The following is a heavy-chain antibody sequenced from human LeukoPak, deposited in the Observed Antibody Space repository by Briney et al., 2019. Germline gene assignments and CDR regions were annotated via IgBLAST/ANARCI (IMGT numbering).Heavy chain of an antibody. CDR1: GFTFCNFG. CDR3: SKWGPGSYYKPFYYLDF. Sequence: QTGGSLRVSCVASGFTFCNFGMSWVRQAPGTGLGWVSDIIGLGGTTHYADSVKGRFTISRDNSKNTLYLQTDSLRVEDTALYFCSKWGPGSYYKPFYYLDFWGPGTLVIVSS. J-gene: IGHJ4*02. CDR2: IIGLGGTT. V-gene: IGHV3-23*01. D-gene: IGHD3-10*01.